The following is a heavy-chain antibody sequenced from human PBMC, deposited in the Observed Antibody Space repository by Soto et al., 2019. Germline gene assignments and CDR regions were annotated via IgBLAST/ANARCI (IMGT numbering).Heavy chain of an antibody. D-gene: IGHD2-15*01. J-gene: IGHJ6*02. Sequence: SLRLSCAASGFTFSSYGMHWVRQAPGKGLEWVAVISYDGSNKYYADSVKGRFTISRDNSKNTLYLQMNSLRAEDTAVYYCAKSTTPHYYYGMDVWGQGTTVTVSS. CDR2: ISYDGSNK. CDR1: GFTFSSYG. V-gene: IGHV3-30*18. CDR3: AKSTTPHYYYGMDV.